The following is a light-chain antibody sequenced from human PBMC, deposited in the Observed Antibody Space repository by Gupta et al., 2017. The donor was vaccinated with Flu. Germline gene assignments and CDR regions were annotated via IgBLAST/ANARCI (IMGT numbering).Light chain of an antibody. CDR2: WAS. CDR1: QSVLFSSSNKNY. J-gene: IGKJ4*01. Sequence: DIVMTQSPDSLAVSLGERATINCKSSQSVLFSSSNKNYLAWYQQKPGQPPKLLIYWASTRKSGVPDRFSGSGSGTDFTHTISSLQAEDVAVYYCQQYYRTPLTFGGGTKVEIK. CDR3: QQYYRTPLT. V-gene: IGKV4-1*01.